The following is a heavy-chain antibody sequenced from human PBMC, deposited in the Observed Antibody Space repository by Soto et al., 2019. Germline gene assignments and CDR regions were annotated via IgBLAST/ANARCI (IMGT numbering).Heavy chain of an antibody. D-gene: IGHD6-19*01. Sequence: QVQLVQSGAEVKKPGASVMVSCRASGYTFTSHYMHWVRQAPGQGLEWMGMIDPSGGATTYAQKVQGRVTITRDTSTTTVYMELSSLRPEDTAVYSCSRGLWQWLFDYWGQGTLVNVSS. J-gene: IGHJ4*02. CDR2: IDPSGGAT. CDR1: GYTFTSHY. V-gene: IGHV1-46*03. CDR3: SRGLWQWLFDY.